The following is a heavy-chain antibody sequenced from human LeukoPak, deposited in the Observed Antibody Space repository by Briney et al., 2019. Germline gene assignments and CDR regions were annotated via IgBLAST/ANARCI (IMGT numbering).Heavy chain of an antibody. J-gene: IGHJ5*01. D-gene: IGHD2-2*01. V-gene: IGHV1-46*01. CDR2: ISPSGGST. Sequence: ASVKVSCKASGYTFAGYYMHWVRQAPEQGLEWMGIISPSGGSTGYAQKFQGRITMTRDVSTRTDYMELSSLRYEDTAVYYCASDVSSPSSWWFDSWGQGTLVIVSS. CDR3: ASDVSSPSSWWFDS. CDR1: GYTFAGYY.